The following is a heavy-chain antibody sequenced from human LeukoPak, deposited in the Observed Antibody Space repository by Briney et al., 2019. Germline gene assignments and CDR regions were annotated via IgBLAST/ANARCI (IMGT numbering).Heavy chain of an antibody. CDR3: ARAGYSYGLDY. J-gene: IGHJ4*02. CDR1: GFTFSSYG. V-gene: IGHV3-33*01. CDR2: IWYDGSNK. Sequence: PGGPLRLSCAASGFTFSSYGMHWVRQAPGKGLEWVAVIWYDGSNKYYADSVKGRFTISRDNSKNTLYLQMNSLRAEDTAVYYCARAGYSYGLDYWGQGTLVTVSS. D-gene: IGHD5-18*01.